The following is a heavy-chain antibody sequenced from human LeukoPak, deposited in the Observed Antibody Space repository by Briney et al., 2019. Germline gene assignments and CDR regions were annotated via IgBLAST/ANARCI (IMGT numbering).Heavy chain of an antibody. CDR1: GGTFSSYV. D-gene: IGHD2-2*01. CDR3: ARSAGGVVVPGAAVHRDFSYYYYMDV. J-gene: IGHJ6*03. CDR2: IIPIFTTA. Sequence: SVKVSCKASGGTFSSYVISWVRQAPGQGLEWMGGIIPIFTTANYAQKFQGRVTITADESTSTAYMELSSLRSEDTAVYYCARSAGGVVVPGAAVHRDFSYYYYMDVWGKGTTVTVS. V-gene: IGHV1-69*01.